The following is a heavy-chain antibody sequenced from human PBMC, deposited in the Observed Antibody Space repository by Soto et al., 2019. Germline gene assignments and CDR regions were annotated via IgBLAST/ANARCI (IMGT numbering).Heavy chain of an antibody. J-gene: IGHJ6*02. Sequence: QAQLVESGGGVVQPGRSLRLSCAASGFTFNIYALHWVRQAPGKGLEWVAVISFDGTKKYYSDAVKGRFTISRDNLKNTLYLQMNNLSVEDAALYFCAREGDYGYRYINYGLDVWGQGTTVTVSS. CDR1: GFTFNIYA. CDR3: AREGDYGYRYINYGLDV. V-gene: IGHV3-30-3*01. CDR2: ISFDGTKK. D-gene: IGHD4-17*01.